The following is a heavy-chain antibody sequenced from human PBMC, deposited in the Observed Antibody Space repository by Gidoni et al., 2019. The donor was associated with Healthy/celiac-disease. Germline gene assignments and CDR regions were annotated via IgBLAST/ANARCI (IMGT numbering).Heavy chain of an antibody. CDR2: ISYDGSIK. V-gene: IGHV3-30*18. CDR3: SKRALPQGYYYGMDV. CDR1: GLRVSSYG. Sequence: QVQLVESGGGVVQPGRTLRLACAASGLRVSSYGMHWVRPAPGKELEWVAVISYDGSIKYYADSVKGRFTISIDNSKNPLYLQMNSLRAEDTAVYYCSKRALPQGYYYGMDVWGKGTTVTVSS. J-gene: IGHJ6*04.